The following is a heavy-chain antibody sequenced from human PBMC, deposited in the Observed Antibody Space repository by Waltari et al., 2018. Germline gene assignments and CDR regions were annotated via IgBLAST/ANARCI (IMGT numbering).Heavy chain of an antibody. D-gene: IGHD2-15*01. CDR2: IYYSGST. V-gene: IGHV4-39*01. Sequence: QLQLQESGPGLVKPSETLSLTCTVSGGSISSSSYYWGWIRQPPGKGLEWIGSIYYSGSTYYNPSLKSRVTISVDTSKNQFSLKLSSVTAADTAVYYCARQRLGDIVVVVAATPVWYFDLWGRGTLVTVSS. CDR3: ARQRLGDIVVVVAATPVWYFDL. CDR1: GGSISSSSYY. J-gene: IGHJ2*01.